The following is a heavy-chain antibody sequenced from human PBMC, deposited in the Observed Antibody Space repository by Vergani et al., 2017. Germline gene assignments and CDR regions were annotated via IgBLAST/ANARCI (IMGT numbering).Heavy chain of an antibody. V-gene: IGHV1-69*01. CDR2: IIPIFGTA. CDR3: ARVLRIAAAGEYYFDY. Sequence: QVQLVQSGAEVKKPGSSVKVSCKASGGTFSSYAISWVRQAPGQGLEWMGGIIPIFGTANYAQKFQGRVTITADESTSTAYMELSSLRSEDTAVYYCARVLRIAAAGEYYFDYWGQGTLVTVSS. D-gene: IGHD6-13*01. J-gene: IGHJ4*02. CDR1: GGTFSSYA.